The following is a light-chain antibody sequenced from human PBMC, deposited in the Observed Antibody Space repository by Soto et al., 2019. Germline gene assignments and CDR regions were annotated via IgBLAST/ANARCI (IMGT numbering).Light chain of an antibody. V-gene: IGKV3-20*01. CDR1: QSISTSS. J-gene: IGKJ1*01. CDR2: GEF. CDR3: QYYGNSPLT. Sequence: EIVLTQSPGTLSWSPGEKATLNCRSSQSISTSSLAWYRQKPGQAPRLLIYGEFNRATGIPDRFSGGGSGTDFNLTITRLEPEDFAVYYCQYYGNSPLTFGQGTKVDI.